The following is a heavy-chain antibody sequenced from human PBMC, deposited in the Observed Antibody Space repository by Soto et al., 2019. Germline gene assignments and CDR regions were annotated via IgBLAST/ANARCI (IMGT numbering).Heavy chain of an antibody. Sequence: QVQLVESGGGVVQPGRSLRLSCAASGFTFSSYAMHWVRQAPGKGLEWVAVISYDGSNKYYADSVKGRFTISRDNSKNPLYLQMNRLRAEDTAVYYFAIDQEAGGPIDYWGQGTLVTVSS. J-gene: IGHJ4*02. CDR3: AIDQEAGGPIDY. V-gene: IGHV3-30-3*01. CDR1: GFTFSSYA. CDR2: ISYDGSNK. D-gene: IGHD3-10*01.